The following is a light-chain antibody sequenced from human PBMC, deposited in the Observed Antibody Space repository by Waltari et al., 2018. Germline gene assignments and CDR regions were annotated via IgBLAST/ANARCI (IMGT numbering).Light chain of an antibody. V-gene: IGKV1-5*03. J-gene: IGKJ4*01. Sequence: DIQMTQSPSTLSASVGDRVTITCRASPSLNSWLAWYQHKPGKAPKLLIYKASNLESWVPSRFSGSGSGTEFTLTISSLQPDDVATYYCQHYNGYPITYGGGTKVELK. CDR2: KAS. CDR3: QHYNGYPIT. CDR1: PSLNSW.